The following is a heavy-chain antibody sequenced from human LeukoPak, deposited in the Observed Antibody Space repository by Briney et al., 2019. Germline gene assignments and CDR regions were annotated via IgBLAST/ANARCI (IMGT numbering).Heavy chain of an antibody. J-gene: IGHJ4*02. Sequence: PGGSLRLSCAASGFTFDDYAMHWVRQAPGKGPEWVSLISGDGGSTYYADSVKGRLTISRDNSKNSLYLQMNSLRTEDTALYYCAKDHSVLQWLGDFDYWGQGTLVTVSS. V-gene: IGHV3-43*02. CDR3: AKDHSVLQWLGDFDY. CDR2: ISGDGGST. CDR1: GFTFDDYA. D-gene: IGHD6-19*01.